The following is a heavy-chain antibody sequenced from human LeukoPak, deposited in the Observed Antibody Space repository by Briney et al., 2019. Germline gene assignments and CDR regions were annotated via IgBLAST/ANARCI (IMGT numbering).Heavy chain of an antibody. Sequence: GASVKVSCKASGYTFTGYYMHWVRQAPGQGPEWMGWINPNSGGTNYAQKFQGRVTMTRDTSISTAYMELSRLRSDDTAVYYCAVYDYVWGSFDFDYWGQGTLVTVSS. CDR2: INPNSGGT. V-gene: IGHV1-2*02. J-gene: IGHJ4*02. D-gene: IGHD3-16*01. CDR1: GYTFTGYY. CDR3: AVYDYVWGSFDFDY.